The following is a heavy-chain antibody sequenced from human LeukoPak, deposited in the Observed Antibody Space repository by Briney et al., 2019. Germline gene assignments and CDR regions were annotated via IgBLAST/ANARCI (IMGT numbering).Heavy chain of an antibody. D-gene: IGHD6-13*01. V-gene: IGHV4-30-4*01. CDR1: GGSISSGDNY. CDR3: ARDSMAAADSYYFYYMDV. Sequence: PSQTLSLTCTVSGGSISSGDNYWRWIRQPPGKGLEWIGYIYYSGSTYYNPSLESRVTISVDTSKNQFSLKLSSVTAADTAVYFCARDSMAAADSYYFYYMDVWGKGTTVTVSS. CDR2: IYYSGST. J-gene: IGHJ6*03.